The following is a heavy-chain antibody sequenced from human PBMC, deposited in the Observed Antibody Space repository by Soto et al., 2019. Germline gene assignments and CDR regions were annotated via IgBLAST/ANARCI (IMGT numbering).Heavy chain of an antibody. CDR1: GYTFTGYY. D-gene: IGHD2-2*01. V-gene: IGHV1-2*02. Sequence: ASVKVSCKASGYTFTGYYMHWVRQAPGQGLEWMGWINPNSGGTNYAQKFQGRVTITRDTSISTAYMELSRLRSDDTAVYYCAVVVPAAIPGGDYYYYGMDVWGQGTTVTVS. CDR2: INPNSGGT. J-gene: IGHJ6*02. CDR3: AVVVPAAIPGGDYYYYGMDV.